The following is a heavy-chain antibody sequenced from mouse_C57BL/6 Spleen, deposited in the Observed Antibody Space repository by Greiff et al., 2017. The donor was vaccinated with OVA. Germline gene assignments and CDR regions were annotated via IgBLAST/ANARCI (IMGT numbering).Heavy chain of an antibody. CDR1: GFTFSSYA. CDR3: ARDPPRYGNYVFDY. CDR2: ISDGGSYT. V-gene: IGHV5-4*01. D-gene: IGHD2-1*01. J-gene: IGHJ2*01. Sequence: EVKLVESGGGLVKPGGSLKLSCAASGFTFSSYAMSWVRQTPEKRLEWVATISDGGSYTYYPDNVKGRFTISRDNAKNNLYLQMSHLKSEDTAMYYCARDPPRYGNYVFDYWGQGTTLTVSS.